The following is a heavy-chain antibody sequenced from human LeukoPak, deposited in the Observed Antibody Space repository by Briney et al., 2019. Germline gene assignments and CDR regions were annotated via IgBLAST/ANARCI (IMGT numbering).Heavy chain of an antibody. V-gene: IGHV1-2*06. CDR2: INPNSGGT. D-gene: IGHD6-19*01. CDR1: GYTFTCYY. CDR3: ARDLPSRPEWLADY. J-gene: IGHJ4*02. Sequence: ASVKVSCKASGYTFTCYYMHWVRQAPGQGLEWMGRINPNSGGTNYAQKFQGRVTMARDTSISTAYMELSRLRSDDTAVYYCARDLPSRPEWLADYWGQGTLVTVSS.